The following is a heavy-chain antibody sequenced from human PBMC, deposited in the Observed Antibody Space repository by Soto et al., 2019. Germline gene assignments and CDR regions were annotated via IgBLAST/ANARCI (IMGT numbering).Heavy chain of an antibody. CDR2: ISYDGSNK. CDR1: GFTFSSYA. CDR3: ARAVLAAANGWWFDP. V-gene: IGHV3-30-3*01. Sequence: QVQLVESGGGVVQPGRSLRLSCAASGFTFSSYAMHWVRQAPGKGLEWVAVISYDGSNKYYADSVKGRFTISRDNSKNTLYLQMNSLRAEDTAVYYCARAVLAAANGWWFDPWGQGTLVTVSS. J-gene: IGHJ5*02. D-gene: IGHD6-13*01.